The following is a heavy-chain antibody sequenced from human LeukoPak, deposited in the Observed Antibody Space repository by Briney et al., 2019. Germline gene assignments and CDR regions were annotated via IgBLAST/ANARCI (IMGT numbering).Heavy chain of an antibody. CDR3: ARDGYSSSWFPLDY. D-gene: IGHD6-13*01. V-gene: IGHV3-48*04. CDR2: ISSSGSTI. CDR1: GFTFSSYS. Sequence: GGSLRPSCAASGFTFSSYSMNWVRQAPGKGLEWVSYISSSGSTIYYADSVKGRFTISRDNAKNSLYLQMNSLRAEDTAVYYCARDGYSSSWFPLDYWGQGTLVTVSS. J-gene: IGHJ4*02.